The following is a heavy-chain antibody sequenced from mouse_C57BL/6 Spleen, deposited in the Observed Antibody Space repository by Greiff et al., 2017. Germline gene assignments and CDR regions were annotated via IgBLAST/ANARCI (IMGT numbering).Heavy chain of an antibody. J-gene: IGHJ2*01. V-gene: IGHV1-64*01. CDR2: IHPNSGST. CDR3: ARGSILRLFDY. CDR1: GYTFTSYW. Sequence: QVQLQQPGAELVKPGASVKLSCKASGYTFTSYWMHWVKQRPGQGLEWIGMIHPNSGSTNYNEKSKSKATLTVDKSSSTAYMLLSSLTSEDSAVYYCARGSILRLFDYWGQGTTLTVSS. D-gene: IGHD1-1*01.